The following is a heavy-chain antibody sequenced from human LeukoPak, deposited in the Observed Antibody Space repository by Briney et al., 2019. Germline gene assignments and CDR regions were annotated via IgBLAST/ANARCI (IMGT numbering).Heavy chain of an antibody. CDR1: GGSISSSSYY. J-gene: IGHJ5*02. Sequence: SETLSLTCTVSGGSISSSSYYWSWIRQPAGKGLEWIGRIYTSGSTNYNPSLKSRVTMSVDTSKNQFSLKLSSVTAADTAVYYCARGGGISPAAISSWFDPWGQGTLVTVSS. CDR3: ARGGGISPAAISSWFDP. V-gene: IGHV4-61*02. D-gene: IGHD2-2*01. CDR2: IYTSGST.